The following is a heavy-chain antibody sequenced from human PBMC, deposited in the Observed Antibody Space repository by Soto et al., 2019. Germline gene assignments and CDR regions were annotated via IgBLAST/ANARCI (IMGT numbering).Heavy chain of an antibody. CDR3: TSSGAREGDWFDP. CDR2: VYYSGIT. J-gene: IGHJ5*02. CDR1: GGPIRRRGYY. D-gene: IGHD3-16*01. V-gene: IGHV4-31*03. Sequence: QVQLQESGPRLVQPSQTLSLTCTVSGGPIRRRGYYWSWIRQHPGQGLEWIGFVYYSGITDYNPSLKCRVTISGDKSKNQFPRNLRSVTAAETSVYYCTSSGAREGDWFDPWGQGTMVTVSS.